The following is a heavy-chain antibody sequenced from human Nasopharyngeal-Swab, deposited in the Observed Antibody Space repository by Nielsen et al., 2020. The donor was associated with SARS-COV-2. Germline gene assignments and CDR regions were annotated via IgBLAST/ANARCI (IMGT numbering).Heavy chain of an antibody. CDR3: AREVTHYDFWSGSGGMDV. Sequence: SETLSLTCTVSGGSISSSSYYWSWIRQPAGKGLEWIGRIYTSGSTNYNPSLKSRVTMSVDTSKNQFSLKLSSVTAADTAVYYCAREVTHYDFWSGSGGMDVWGQGTTVTVSS. V-gene: IGHV4-61*02. D-gene: IGHD3-3*01. CDR2: IYTSGST. CDR1: GGSISSSSYY. J-gene: IGHJ6*02.